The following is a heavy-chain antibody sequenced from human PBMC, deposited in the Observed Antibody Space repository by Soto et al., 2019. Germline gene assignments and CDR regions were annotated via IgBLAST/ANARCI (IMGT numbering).Heavy chain of an antibody. V-gene: IGHV3-74*01. CDR2: IYNDGTYS. J-gene: IGHJ4*02. CDR3: RRARRTISTDTGGY. Sequence: PGGSLRLSCAATGFIFKMYWMPWVRQSPGKGLVWISRIYNDGTYSDYADSVRGRFTISRDNVNDTLYLHMSYLRADDSGLFCCRRARRTISTDTGGYWGQGTQVTVGS. CDR1: GFIFKMYW. D-gene: IGHD1-26*01.